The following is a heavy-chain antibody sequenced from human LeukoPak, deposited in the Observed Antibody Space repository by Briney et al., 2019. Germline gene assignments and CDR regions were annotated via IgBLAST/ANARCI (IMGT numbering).Heavy chain of an antibody. J-gene: IGHJ4*02. CDR1: GFTFSSYA. CDR2: ISAGGGST. D-gene: IGHD1-7*01. Sequence: GGSLRLSCAGSGFTFSSYAMSWVRQAPGKGLEWVSSISAGGGSTYYADSVKGRFTISRDNSKNTLYLQMNSLRAEDTAVYYCAKGYNWNYASNFDYWGQGTLVTVSS. CDR3: AKGYNWNYASNFDY. V-gene: IGHV3-23*01.